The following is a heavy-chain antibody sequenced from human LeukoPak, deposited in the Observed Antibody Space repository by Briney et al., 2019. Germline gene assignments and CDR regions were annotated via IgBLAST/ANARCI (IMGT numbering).Heavy chain of an antibody. CDR2: INHSGSTT. CDR1: AESFSGYF. Sequence: SETLSLTCAVYAESFSGYFWNWIRQPPGKGLEWIGEINHSGSTTNYNPSLKSRITMSVDTSKNQFSLKLSSVTAADTAVYYCARGSGYVYYWGQGTLVTVSS. D-gene: IGHD5-12*01. J-gene: IGHJ4*02. V-gene: IGHV4-34*01. CDR3: ARGSGYVYY.